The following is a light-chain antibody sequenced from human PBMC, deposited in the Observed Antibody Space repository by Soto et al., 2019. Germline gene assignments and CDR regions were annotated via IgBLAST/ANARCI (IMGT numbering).Light chain of an antibody. CDR2: GAS. V-gene: IGKV3-20*01. J-gene: IGKJ1*01. CDR3: QQYGSSPWT. CDR1: QSVSSY. Sequence: ELVMSKYPGPLSLSPGERSTLSCRASQSVSSYLAWYQQKPGQAPRLLIYGASSRATGIPDRFSGSGSGTDFTLTISRLEPEDFAVYYCQQYGSSPWTFGQGTKVDIK.